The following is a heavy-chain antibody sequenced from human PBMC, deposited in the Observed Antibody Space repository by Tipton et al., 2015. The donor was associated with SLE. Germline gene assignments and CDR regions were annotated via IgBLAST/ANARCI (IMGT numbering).Heavy chain of an antibody. J-gene: IGHJ5*02. CDR2: INHSGTT. CDR3: ARIDGGNWFDP. CDR1: GGSISSGGYS. D-gene: IGHD2-15*01. Sequence: TLSLTCAVSGGSISSGGYSWSWIRQPPGKGLEWIGEINHSGTTNYNPSLKSRVTISVDTSKNQFSLKLSSVTAADTAVYYCARIDGGNWFDPWGQGTLVTVSS. V-gene: IGHV4-30-2*01.